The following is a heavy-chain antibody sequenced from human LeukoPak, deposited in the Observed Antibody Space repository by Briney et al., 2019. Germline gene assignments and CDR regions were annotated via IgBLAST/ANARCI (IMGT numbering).Heavy chain of an antibody. CDR3: AKVLRSGYDFGGFDY. Sequence: GGSLRLSCAASGFTFSSYAMHWVRQAPGKGLEWVAVISYDGSNKYYADSVKGRFTISRDNSKNTLYLQMNSLRAEDTAVYYCAKVLRSGYDFGGFDYWGQGTLVTVSS. V-gene: IGHV3-30-3*01. J-gene: IGHJ4*02. D-gene: IGHD5-12*01. CDR2: ISYDGSNK. CDR1: GFTFSSYA.